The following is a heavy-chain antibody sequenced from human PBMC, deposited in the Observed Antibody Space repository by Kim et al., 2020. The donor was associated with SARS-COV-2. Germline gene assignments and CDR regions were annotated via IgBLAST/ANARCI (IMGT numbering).Heavy chain of an antibody. D-gene: IGHD3-22*01. J-gene: IGHJ4*02. CDR3: ARHSSGYPIDY. CDR2: IYYSGST. Sequence: SETLSLTCTVSGGTISSYYWSWIRQPPGKGLEWIGYIYYSGSTNYNPSLKSRVTRSVDTSKNQFSLKLSSVTAADTAVYYCARHSSGYPIDYWGQGTLVTVSS. CDR1: GGTISSYY. V-gene: IGHV4-59*01.